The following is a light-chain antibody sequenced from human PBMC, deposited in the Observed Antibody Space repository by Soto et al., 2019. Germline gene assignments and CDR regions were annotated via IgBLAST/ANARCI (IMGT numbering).Light chain of an antibody. CDR3: QQYGGSPRT. CDR2: GAS. J-gene: IGKJ1*01. V-gene: IGKV3-20*01. Sequence: EIVLTQSPCTLSLSPGEGATLSCRASQSISSNFLAWYQKNRGQAPSLLIHGASNRATGIPGRFSGSGSGTDFTLTITRMAPEDFAVYYCQQYGGSPRTFGQGTKV. CDR1: QSISSNF.